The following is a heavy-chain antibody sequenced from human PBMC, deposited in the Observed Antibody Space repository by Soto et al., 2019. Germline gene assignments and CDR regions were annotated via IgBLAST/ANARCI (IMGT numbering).Heavy chain of an antibody. D-gene: IGHD3-16*01. V-gene: IGHV3-21*01. CDR2: ISSSSSYI. Sequence: EVQLVESGGGLVKPGGSLRLSCAASGFTFSSYGMNWVRQAPGKGLEWVSSISSSSSYIYYADSVKGRFTISRDNAKNSRYLKINSLGTEDPAVYYCARDGGRRGGGYFDLWGRGTLVTVSS. CDR1: GFTFSSYG. CDR3: ARDGGRRGGGYFDL. J-gene: IGHJ2*01.